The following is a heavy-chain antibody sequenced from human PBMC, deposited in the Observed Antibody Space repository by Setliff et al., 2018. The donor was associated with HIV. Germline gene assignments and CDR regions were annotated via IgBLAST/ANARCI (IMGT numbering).Heavy chain of an antibody. CDR2: IIPVFRTP. CDR3: ARDRHYGGLPWYFET. V-gene: IGHV1-69*05. Sequence: SVKVSCKASVRIFSNYPISWVRQAPGRGLEWMGGIIPVFRTPDYAQRFQDRLTITTDESADTVYMELNSLRHEDTAVYFCARDRHYGGLPWYFETWGPGTLVTVSS. J-gene: IGHJ4*02. CDR1: VRIFSNYP. D-gene: IGHD4-17*01.